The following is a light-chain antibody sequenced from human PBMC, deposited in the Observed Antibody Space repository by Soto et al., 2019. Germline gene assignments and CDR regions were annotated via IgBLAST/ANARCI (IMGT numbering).Light chain of an antibody. J-gene: IGKJ1*01. CDR3: QQYGTSGT. Sequence: ENLLTQSPGTLSLSPGEGATLSCRASRGVSANYLAWYQQKPGKAPRLLIYGASNTATGIPDRLSGSGSGTDFTLTIRRLEPEDSAVYYCQQYGTSGTFGQGTKVDIK. CDR2: GAS. CDR1: RGVSANY. V-gene: IGKV3-20*01.